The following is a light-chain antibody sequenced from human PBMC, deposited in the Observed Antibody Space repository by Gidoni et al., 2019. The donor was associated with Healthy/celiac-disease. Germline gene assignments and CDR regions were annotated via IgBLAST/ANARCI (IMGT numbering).Light chain of an antibody. CDR2: AAS. V-gene: IGKV1-39*01. Sequence: DIQMTQPPSSLHASVGDRVTITGRASQSSISYLNWYQQKPGKDPKLLIIAASSLHSGGPSRFSGSGSGRNFTLTISSLQPEDFATYYCQQSYSTLSITFGQGTRLEIK. CDR3: QQSYSTLSIT. J-gene: IGKJ5*01. CDR1: QSSISY.